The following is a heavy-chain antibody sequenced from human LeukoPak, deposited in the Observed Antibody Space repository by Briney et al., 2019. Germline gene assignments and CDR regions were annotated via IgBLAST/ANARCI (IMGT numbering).Heavy chain of an antibody. Sequence: GGSLRLSCAAPGFTFSSYGMHWVRQAPGKGLEWVAVIWYDGSNKYYADSVKGRFTISRDNSKNTLYLQMNSLRAEDTAVYYCARDIRSYDILTGVYYYYYGMDVWGQGTTVTVSS. J-gene: IGHJ6*02. D-gene: IGHD3-9*01. V-gene: IGHV3-33*01. CDR2: IWYDGSNK. CDR1: GFTFSSYG. CDR3: ARDIRSYDILTGVYYYYYGMDV.